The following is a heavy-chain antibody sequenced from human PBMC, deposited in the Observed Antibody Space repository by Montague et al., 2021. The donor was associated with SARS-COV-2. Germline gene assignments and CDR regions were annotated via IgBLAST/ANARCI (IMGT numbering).Heavy chain of an antibody. CDR2: INHSGGT. V-gene: IGHV4-34*01. CDR1: GGSFSGHS. Sequence: SETLSLTCAVYGGSFSGHSWTWIRQPPGKGLEWIGEINHSGGTNXNPSLKSRVTISVDTSKNRFSLKLSSLTAADTAVYYCARGLTDVTVILVFVGASLYFDSWGQGALVTVSS. D-gene: IGHD3-22*01. CDR3: ARGLTDVTVILVFVGASLYFDS. J-gene: IGHJ4*02.